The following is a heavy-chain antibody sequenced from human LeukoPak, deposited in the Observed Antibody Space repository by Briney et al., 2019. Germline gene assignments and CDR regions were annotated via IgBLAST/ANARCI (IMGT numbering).Heavy chain of an antibody. V-gene: IGHV4-39*01. CDR3: ARVWGGYVWHLQQGCSFDY. Sequence: SETLSLTCTVSGGSISSSSYYWGWIRQPPGKGLEWIGSIYYSGSTYYNPSLKSRVTISVDTSKNQFSLKLSSVTAADTAVYYCARVWGGYVWHLQQGCSFDYWGQGTLVTVSS. D-gene: IGHD6-25*01. CDR2: IYYSGST. J-gene: IGHJ4*02. CDR1: GGSISSSSYY.